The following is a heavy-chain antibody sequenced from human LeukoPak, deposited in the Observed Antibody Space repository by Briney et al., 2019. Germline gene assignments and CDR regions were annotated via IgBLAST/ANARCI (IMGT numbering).Heavy chain of an antibody. D-gene: IGHD1-7*01. CDR2: INWNGAST. Sequence: GGSLRLSCAASAFTFSDYYMSWIRQAPGKGLEWVSGINWNGASTGYADSVKGRFTISRDNAKNSLYLQMNSLRAEDTALYYCARAGLYNWNYEGTAYFDYWGQGTLVTVSS. J-gene: IGHJ4*02. CDR3: ARAGLYNWNYEGTAYFDY. V-gene: IGHV3-20*04. CDR1: AFTFSDYY.